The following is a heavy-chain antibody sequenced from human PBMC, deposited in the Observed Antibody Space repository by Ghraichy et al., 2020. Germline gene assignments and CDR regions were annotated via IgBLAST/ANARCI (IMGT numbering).Heavy chain of an antibody. Sequence: GGSLRLSCAASGFTFSSYAMRWVRQAPGKGLEWVSAISGSGGSKYYADSVKGRFTISRDNSKNTLYLQMNSLRAEDTAVYYCAKDFSSWYHEYFQHWGQGTLVTGSS. D-gene: IGHD6-13*01. J-gene: IGHJ1*01. CDR1: GFTFSSYA. CDR2: ISGSGGSK. V-gene: IGHV3-23*01. CDR3: AKDFSSWYHEYFQH.